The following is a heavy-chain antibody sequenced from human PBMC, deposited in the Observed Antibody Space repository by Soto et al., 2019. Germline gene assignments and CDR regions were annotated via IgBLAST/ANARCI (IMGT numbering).Heavy chain of an antibody. CDR1: GFSFGSYS. CDR3: ARDSFRGLRYGFEY. D-gene: IGHD5-18*01. Sequence: PGGSLRLSCATSGFSFGSYSMNWVRQAPGRGLEWISYISTASNIIDYADSVRGRFTVSRDNANHSLFLQMNSLRDEDSAVYYCARDSFRGLRYGFEYLGPGTLVTGSP. V-gene: IGHV3-48*02. CDR2: ISTASNII. J-gene: IGHJ4*02.